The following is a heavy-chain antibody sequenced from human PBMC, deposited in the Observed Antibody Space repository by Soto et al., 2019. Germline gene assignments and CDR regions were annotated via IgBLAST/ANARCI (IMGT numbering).Heavy chain of an antibody. V-gene: IGHV1-8*01. CDR2: MNPNSGNT. Sequence: QVPLVQSGAEVKQPGASVKVSCKASGYTFTSYDINWVRQATGQGLEWMGWMNPNSGNTGYAQKFQGRVTMTRNTSISTAYMELSSLRSEDTAVYYCARERSSGWYVDYWGQGTRVTVSS. D-gene: IGHD6-19*01. CDR1: GYTFTSYD. J-gene: IGHJ4*02. CDR3: ARERSSGWYVDY.